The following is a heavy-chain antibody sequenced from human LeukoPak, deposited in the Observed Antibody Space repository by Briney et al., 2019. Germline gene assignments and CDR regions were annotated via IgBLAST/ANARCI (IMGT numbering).Heavy chain of an antibody. Sequence: GGSLRLSCAASGFSFSAYSMNWIRQAPGKGPEWVSSISGGSDYIFHADSVKGRFTVSRDNAKNSLYLQMNSLGAEDTAVYYCARVSSVPTPRALDYWGQGALVTVSS. CDR2: ISGGSDYI. D-gene: IGHD4/OR15-4a*01. J-gene: IGHJ4*02. V-gene: IGHV3-21*01. CDR3: ARVSSVPTPRALDY. CDR1: GFSFSAYS.